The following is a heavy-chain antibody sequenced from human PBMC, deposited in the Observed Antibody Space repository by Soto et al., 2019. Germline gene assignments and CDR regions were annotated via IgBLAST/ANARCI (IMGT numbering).Heavy chain of an antibody. D-gene: IGHD2-21*01. CDR2: ITSNGGNT. CDR3: ARRIPFGYGMDV. Sequence: EVQLVESGGGLGQPGGSLRLSCAASGFTFSSYAMHWVRQAPGKGLECVSAITSNGGNTDYASSVKGRFTISRDNSKNTLYLQMGSLRAEDMAVYYCARRIPFGYGMDVWGQGTTVTVSS. J-gene: IGHJ6*02. V-gene: IGHV3-64*01. CDR1: GFTFSSYA.